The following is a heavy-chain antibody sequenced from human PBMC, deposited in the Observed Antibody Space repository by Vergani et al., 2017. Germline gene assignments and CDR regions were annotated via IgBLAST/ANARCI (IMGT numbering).Heavy chain of an antibody. CDR3: ARGPNYYDSSGYYYGGY. CDR2: IIPILGIA. V-gene: IGHV1-69*04. Sequence: QVQLVQSGAEVKKPGSSVKVSCKASGGTFSSYAISWVRQAPGQGLEWMGRIIPILGIANYAQKFQGRVTITADTSTSTAYMELSSLRSEDTAVYYCARGPNYYDSSGYYYGGYWGQGTLVTVSS. D-gene: IGHD3-22*01. J-gene: IGHJ4*02. CDR1: GGTFSSYA.